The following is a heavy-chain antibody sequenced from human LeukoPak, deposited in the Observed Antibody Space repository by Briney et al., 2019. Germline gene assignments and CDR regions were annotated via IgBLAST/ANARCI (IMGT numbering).Heavy chain of an antibody. CDR1: GFTFSNYE. D-gene: IGHD2-2*02. CDR2: ISSSGTTI. CDR3: ARDHNGPYTFDY. V-gene: IGHV3-48*03. Sequence: GGSLRLSCAASGFTFSNYEMNWVRQAPGKGLEWVSYISSSGTTIYYADSVKGRFTISRDNAKNSLSLQMNSLEVEDTAVYYCARDHNGPYTFDYWGQGTLVTVSS. J-gene: IGHJ4*02.